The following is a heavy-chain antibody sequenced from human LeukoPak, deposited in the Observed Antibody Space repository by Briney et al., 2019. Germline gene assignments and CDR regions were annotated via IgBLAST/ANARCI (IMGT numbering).Heavy chain of an antibody. CDR3: ARDFRGFIVVVTGSGGMDV. D-gene: IGHD2-21*02. J-gene: IGHJ6*02. Sequence: ASVKVSCKASGYTFTSYGISWVRQAPGQGLEWMGWISAYNGNTNYAQKLQGRVTMTTDTSTSTAYMELRSLRSDDTAVYYCARDFRGFIVVVTGSGGMDVWGQGTTVTVSS. CDR1: GYTFTSYG. V-gene: IGHV1-18*01. CDR2: ISAYNGNT.